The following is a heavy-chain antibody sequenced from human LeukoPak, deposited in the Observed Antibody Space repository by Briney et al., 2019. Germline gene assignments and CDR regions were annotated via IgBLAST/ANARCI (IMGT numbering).Heavy chain of an antibody. V-gene: IGHV4-4*02. Sequence: PSETLSLTCAVSGGSISSSNWWSWVRRPPGKGLEWIGEIYHSESTTYNPSLKTRVTISVDKSKNHFSLKLSSVTAADTAVYYCARAPRSGYYRADAFDIWGQGTMVTVSS. D-gene: IGHD1-26*01. CDR1: GGSISSSNW. CDR3: ARAPRSGYYRADAFDI. CDR2: IYHSEST. J-gene: IGHJ3*02.